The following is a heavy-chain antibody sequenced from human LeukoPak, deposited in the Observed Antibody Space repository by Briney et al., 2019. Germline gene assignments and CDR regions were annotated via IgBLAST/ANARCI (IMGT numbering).Heavy chain of an antibody. Sequence: GGSLRLSCAASGFTFSSYEMNWVRQAPGKGLEWVSYISSSGSTVHYADSVKGRFTISRDNAKNTLYLQMNSLRAEDTAMYYCARGTEGYTYGEFDSWGQGTLVTVSS. CDR1: GFTFSSYE. D-gene: IGHD5-18*01. J-gene: IGHJ5*01. CDR2: ISSSGSTV. V-gene: IGHV3-48*03. CDR3: ARGTEGYTYGEFDS.